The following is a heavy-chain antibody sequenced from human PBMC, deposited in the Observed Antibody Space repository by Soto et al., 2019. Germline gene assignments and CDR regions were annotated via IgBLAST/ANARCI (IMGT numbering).Heavy chain of an antibody. CDR3: ARDGKNETGAFDAFDI. Sequence: QVQLQQSGPGLVKPSQTLSLTCAISGDSVSSNSAAWNWIRQSPSRGLEWLGRTYYRSKWYNDYAVSVKSRMTINPDTSKNQFSLELNSVTPEDTAVYYCARDGKNETGAFDAFDIWGQGTMVTVSS. J-gene: IGHJ3*02. D-gene: IGHD3-10*01. CDR2: TYYRSKWYN. V-gene: IGHV6-1*01. CDR1: GDSVSSNSAA.